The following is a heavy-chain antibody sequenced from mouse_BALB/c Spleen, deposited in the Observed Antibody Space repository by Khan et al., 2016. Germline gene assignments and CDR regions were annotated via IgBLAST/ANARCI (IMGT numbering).Heavy chain of an antibody. Sequence: VQLQESGPELEKPGASVKISCKASGCSFTGYNMNWAKQSNGMSFAWIGNLDTYYGGIRYKQTFRGKATLTVDKSSSTAYWKLKSLTSEDSEVFDCASGDGCCVSSYYDVWGAGTTVTVSS. D-gene: IGHD2-3*01. CDR1: GCSFTGYN. CDR2: LDTYYGGI. J-gene: IGHJ1*01. V-gene: IGHV1-39*01. CDR3: ASGDGCCVSSYYDV.